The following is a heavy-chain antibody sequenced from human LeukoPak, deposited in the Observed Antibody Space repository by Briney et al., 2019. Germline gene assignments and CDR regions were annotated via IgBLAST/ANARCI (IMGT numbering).Heavy chain of an antibody. D-gene: IGHD5-24*01. CDR1: GFTFSNYG. J-gene: IGHJ4*02. CDR3: ARAMRGGYDY. V-gene: IGHV3-48*02. Sequence: GGSLRLSCAASGFTFSNYGMNWARQAPGKRLEWVSYISSSSDAIYYADSVKGRFTISRDNAENSLYLQLNSLRDEDTAVYYCARAMRGGYDYWGQGTLVTVSS. CDR2: ISSSSDAI.